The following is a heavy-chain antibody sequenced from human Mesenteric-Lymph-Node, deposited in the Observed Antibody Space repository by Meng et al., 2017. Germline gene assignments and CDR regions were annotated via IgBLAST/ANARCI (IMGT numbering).Heavy chain of an antibody. D-gene: IGHD3-10*01. CDR3: ARNYLY. V-gene: IGHV4-4*02. J-gene: IGHJ4*02. CDR2: IHHSGST. Sequence: QVQLQESGPGLVRPSGTLSLTCAVSGGSISCPNWWSWVRQPPGKGLEWIGEIHHSGSTNYNPSLTSRVNMSVDKSKNQFSLKLSSVTAADTAVYYCARNYLYWGQGTLVTVSS. CDR1: GGSISCPNW.